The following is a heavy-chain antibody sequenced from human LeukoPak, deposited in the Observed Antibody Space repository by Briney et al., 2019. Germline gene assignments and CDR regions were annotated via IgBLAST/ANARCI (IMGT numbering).Heavy chain of an antibody. CDR2: ISGSGGST. Sequence: GGSLRLSCAASGFTFSSYAMSWVRQAPGKRLEWVSAISGSGGSTYYADSVKGRFTISRDNSKNTLYLQMNSLRAEDTAVYYCARREGVYWHFDLWGRGTLVTVS. V-gene: IGHV3-23*01. CDR1: GFTFSSYA. D-gene: IGHD1-14*01. CDR3: ARREGVYWHFDL. J-gene: IGHJ2*01.